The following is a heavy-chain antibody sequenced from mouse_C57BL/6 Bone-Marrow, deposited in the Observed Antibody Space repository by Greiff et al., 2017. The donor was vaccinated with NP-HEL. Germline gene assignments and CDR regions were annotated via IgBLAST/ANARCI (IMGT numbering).Heavy chain of an antibody. J-gene: IGHJ2*01. D-gene: IGHD1-1*01. V-gene: IGHV1-63*01. CDR3: AREDYDSTSFDY. CDR1: GYTFTNYW. Sequence: VQLQQSGAELVRPGTSVKMSCKASGYTFTNYWIGWAKQRPGHGLEWIGDIYPGGGYTNYNEKFKGKATLTTDKSSSTAYMQFSSLTSEDSAIYYCAREDYDSTSFDYWGQGTTLTVSS. CDR2: IYPGGGYT.